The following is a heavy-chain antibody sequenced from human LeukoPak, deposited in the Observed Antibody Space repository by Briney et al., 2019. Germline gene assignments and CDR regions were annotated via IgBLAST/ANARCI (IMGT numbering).Heavy chain of an antibody. V-gene: IGHV4-39*07. CDR2: IYYSGST. CDR3: ARRGRAAQFDY. CDR1: GGSISSSSYY. D-gene: IGHD6-13*01. Sequence: SETLSLTCTVSGGSISSSSYYWGWIRQPPGKGLEWIGSIYYSGSTYYNPSLKSRVTISVDTSKNQFSLKLSSVTAADTAVYYCARRGRAAQFDYWGQGTLVTVSS. J-gene: IGHJ4*02.